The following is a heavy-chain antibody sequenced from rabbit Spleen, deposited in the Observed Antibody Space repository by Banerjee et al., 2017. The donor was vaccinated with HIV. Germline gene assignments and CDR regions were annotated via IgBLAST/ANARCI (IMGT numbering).Heavy chain of an antibody. Sequence: QSLEESGGDLVKPGASLTLTCTASGVSFSVSSYMCWVRQAPGKGLEWIACIDAGSSDFTYFASWAKGRIIMSRTSSTTVTLQMTSLTAADTATYFCARDLVAVIGWNFNLWGPGTLVTVS. J-gene: IGHJ4*01. CDR2: IDAGSSDFT. CDR3: ARDLVAVIGWNFNL. CDR1: GVSFSVSSY. V-gene: IGHV1S40*01. D-gene: IGHD1-1*01.